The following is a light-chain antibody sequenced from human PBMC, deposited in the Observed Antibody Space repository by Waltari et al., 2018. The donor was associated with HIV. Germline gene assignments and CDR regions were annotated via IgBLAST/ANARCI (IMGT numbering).Light chain of an antibody. CDR1: QSVSSS. CDR3: QRRSNPFT. Sequence: EIVLTQSPATLSLSPGERATLSCRASQSVSSSLAWYQQKPAQAPRLLIYDASNRATGIPARFSGSGSGTDFTLTISSLEPEDIAVYYCQRRSNPFTFGPGTKVDIK. V-gene: IGKV3-11*01. J-gene: IGKJ3*01. CDR2: DAS.